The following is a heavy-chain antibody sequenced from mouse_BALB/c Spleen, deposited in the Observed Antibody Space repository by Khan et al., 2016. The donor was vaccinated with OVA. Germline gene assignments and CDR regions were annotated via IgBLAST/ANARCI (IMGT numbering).Heavy chain of an antibody. CDR1: GYTFTSYT. Sequence: QVQLKESGAELARPGASVKMSCKASGYTFTSYTIHWIKKRPGQGLEWIGYINPSNDYTNYNQKFKDKATLTTDKSSTTAYLQLSSLTSDDSAVYNCVRDGAYHRNDGWFAYWGQGTLVTGSA. J-gene: IGHJ3*01. CDR3: VRDGAYHRNDGWFAY. D-gene: IGHD2-14*01. CDR2: INPSNDYT. V-gene: IGHV1-4*01.